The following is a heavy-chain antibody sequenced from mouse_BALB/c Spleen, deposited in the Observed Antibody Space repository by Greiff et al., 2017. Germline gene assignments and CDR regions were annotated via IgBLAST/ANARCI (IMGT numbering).Heavy chain of an antibody. Sequence: VQLKESGPSLVKPSQTLSLTCSVTGDSITSGYWNWIRKFPGNKLEYMGYISYSGSTYYNPSLKSRISITRDTSKNQYYLQLNSVTTEDTATYYCARYNPIYYYGSSYAMDYWGQGTSVTVSS. CDR3: ARYNPIYYYGSSYAMDY. CDR1: GDSITSGY. CDR2: ISYSGST. D-gene: IGHD1-1*01. V-gene: IGHV3-8*02. J-gene: IGHJ4*01.